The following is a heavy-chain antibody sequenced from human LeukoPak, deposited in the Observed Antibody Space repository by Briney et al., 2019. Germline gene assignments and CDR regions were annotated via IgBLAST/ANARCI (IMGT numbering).Heavy chain of an antibody. Sequence: ASVKVSCKTSGYSFTDYYMHWVRQTPGQGLEWMGWINPNSGGTSSAQKFQGRVTMTRDTSITTVYMEVSWLTSDDTAIYYCARADRLDGGPYLIGPWGQGTLVTVSS. CDR3: ARADRLDGGPYLIGP. CDR1: GYSFTDYY. V-gene: IGHV1-2*02. D-gene: IGHD2-21*01. J-gene: IGHJ5*02. CDR2: INPNSGGT.